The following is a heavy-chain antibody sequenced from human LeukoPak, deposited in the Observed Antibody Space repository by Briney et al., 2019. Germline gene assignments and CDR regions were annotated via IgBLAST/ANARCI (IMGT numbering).Heavy chain of an antibody. D-gene: IGHD6-13*01. J-gene: IGHJ4*02. Sequence: GGSLRLSCAACGLTFSSYSMNWVRQAPGKGLEWVSSISSSSSYIYYADSVKGRFTISRDNAKNSLYLQMNSLRAEDTAVYYCARCGSSSHYFDYWGQGTLVTVSS. CDR3: ARCGSSSHYFDY. CDR1: GLTFSSYS. CDR2: ISSSSSYI. V-gene: IGHV3-21*01.